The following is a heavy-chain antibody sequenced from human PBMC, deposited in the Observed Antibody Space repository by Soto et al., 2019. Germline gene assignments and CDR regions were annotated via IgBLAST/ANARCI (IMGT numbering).Heavy chain of an antibody. CDR1: GGTFSSYA. CDR2: IIPIFGTA. CDR3: AGYCSGGSCTIQLLPSPFDY. J-gene: IGHJ4*02. D-gene: IGHD2-15*01. V-gene: IGHV1-69*13. Sequence: SVKVSCKASGGTFSSYAISWVRQAPGQGLEWMGGIIPIFGTANYAQKFQGRVTITADESTSTAYMELSSLRSEDTAVYYCAGYCSGGSCTIQLLPSPFDYWGQGTLVTVSS.